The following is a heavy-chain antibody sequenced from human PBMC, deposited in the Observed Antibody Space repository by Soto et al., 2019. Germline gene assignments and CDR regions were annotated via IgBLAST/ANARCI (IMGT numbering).Heavy chain of an antibody. D-gene: IGHD5-12*01. CDR2: IIPMFGTA. J-gene: IGHJ4*02. CDR1: GGTFSTYA. Sequence: QVQRVQSGAEVKKPESSVKVSCKAPGGTFSTYAISWVRQAPGQGLEWMGGIIPMFGTANYAQRFQDRVTITADESTTTVYMELSRLRSEDTAVYFCASGLQLWLRRINNGYSGWGQGTLVTVSS. CDR3: ASGLQLWLRRINNGYSG. V-gene: IGHV1-69*12.